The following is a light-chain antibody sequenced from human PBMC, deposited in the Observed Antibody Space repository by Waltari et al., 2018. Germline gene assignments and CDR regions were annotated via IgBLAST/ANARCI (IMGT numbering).Light chain of an antibody. CDR3: QQYKSYWT. Sequence: DIQMTQSPSTLSASVGDSVTITCRASQSISSWLAWYQQKPGKAPKLLIYKASSLESGGPSRFSGSGSGTEFTLTISSLQPDDFATYHCQQYKSYWTFGQGTKVEIK. V-gene: IGKV1-5*03. CDR1: QSISSW. J-gene: IGKJ1*01. CDR2: KAS.